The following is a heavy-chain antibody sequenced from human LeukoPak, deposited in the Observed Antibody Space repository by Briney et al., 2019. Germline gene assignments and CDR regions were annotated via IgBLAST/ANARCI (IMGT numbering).Heavy chain of an antibody. CDR1: GFTFSSYW. Sequence: AGGSPRLSCAASGFTFSSYWMHWVRQAPGKGLVWVSRINSDGSRTTYADSVKGRFTISRDNAKNSLYLQMSSLRAEDTAVYYCASLVYCGADCYTDYWGQGTLVTVSS. CDR2: INSDGSRT. J-gene: IGHJ4*02. CDR3: ASLVYCGADCYTDY. D-gene: IGHD2-21*02. V-gene: IGHV3-74*01.